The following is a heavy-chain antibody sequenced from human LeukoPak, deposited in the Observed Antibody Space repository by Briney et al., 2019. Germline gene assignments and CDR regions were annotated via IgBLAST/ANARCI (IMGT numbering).Heavy chain of an antibody. D-gene: IGHD4-17*01. CDR1: GFTFSSYS. V-gene: IGHV3-48*01. Sequence: GGSLRLSCAASGFTFSSYSMNWVRQAPGKGLEWVSYISSGSGTIYYADSVKGRFTISRDNAKNSLYLQMNSLRAEDTAVYYCARDATVTTWGWADGNAKRYYYYYYMDVWGKGTTVTISS. CDR3: ARDATVTTWGWADGNAKRYYYYYYMDV. J-gene: IGHJ6*03. CDR2: ISSGSGTI.